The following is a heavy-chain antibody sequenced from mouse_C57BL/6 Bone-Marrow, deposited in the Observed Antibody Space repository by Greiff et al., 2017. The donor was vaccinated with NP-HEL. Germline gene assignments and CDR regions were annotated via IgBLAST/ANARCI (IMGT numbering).Heavy chain of an antibody. J-gene: IGHJ4*01. V-gene: IGHV5-6*01. Sequence: EVQLVESGGDLVKPGGSLKLSCAASGFTFSSYGMSWVRQTPDKRLEWVATISSGGSYTYYPDSVKGRFTISRDNTKNTLYLQMSSLKSEDTAMYYCANLLYAMDYWGQGTSVTVSS. D-gene: IGHD2-10*01. CDR3: ANLLYAMDY. CDR2: ISSGGSYT. CDR1: GFTFSSYG.